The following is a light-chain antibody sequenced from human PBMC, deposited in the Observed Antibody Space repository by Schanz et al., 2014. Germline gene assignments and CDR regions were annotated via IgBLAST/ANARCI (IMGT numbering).Light chain of an antibody. CDR1: TGPVTSGHY. J-gene: IGLJ1*01. Sequence: QAVVTQEASLTVSPGGTVTLTCASSTGPVTSGHYANWFQQKPGQAPRALIYSTTNKRTWTPARFSGSLVGGKAALTLSGVQPEDEADYYCLLKFGGVQVFGTGTKLTVL. CDR2: STT. CDR3: LLKFGGVQV. V-gene: IGLV7-43*01.